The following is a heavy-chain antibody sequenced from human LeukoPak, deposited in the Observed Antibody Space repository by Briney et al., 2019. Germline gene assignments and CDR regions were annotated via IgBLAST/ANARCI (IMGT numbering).Heavy chain of an antibody. J-gene: IGHJ4*02. CDR3: PTTVTTLFDY. CDR1: GFTFSSYA. V-gene: IGHV3-23*01. Sequence: PGGSLRLSCAASGFTFSSYAMSWVRQAPGKGQEWVSAISGSGGSTYYADSVKGRFTISRDNSKNTLYLQMNSLRAEDTAVYYCPTTVTTLFDYWGQGTLVTVSS. D-gene: IGHD4-17*01. CDR2: ISGSGGST.